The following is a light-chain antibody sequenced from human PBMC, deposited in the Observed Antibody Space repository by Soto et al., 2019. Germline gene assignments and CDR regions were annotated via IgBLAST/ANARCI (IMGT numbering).Light chain of an antibody. V-gene: IGKV1-5*01. J-gene: IGKJ2*01. CDR3: QQFDFLPPYT. CDR2: DAS. CDR1: QTIDIW. Sequence: DIQMTQSPSTLSGSVGDRVTITCRASQTIDIWVAWYQQKPGKAPKLLIYDASNLQSGVPSRFSGSGTGTDFTFTIGSLQPEDVATYYCQQFDFLPPYTFGQGTKVDIK.